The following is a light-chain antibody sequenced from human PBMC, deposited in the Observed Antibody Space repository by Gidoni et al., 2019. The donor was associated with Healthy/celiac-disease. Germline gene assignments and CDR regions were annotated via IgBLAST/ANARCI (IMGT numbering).Light chain of an antibody. CDR2: SNN. CDR3: AAWDDSLNARGV. CDR1: SSNIGSNP. Sequence: QSVLTQPPSASGTPGQRVTISCSGSSSNIGSNPVNWYQQLPATAPQLLIYSNNQRPSGVPDRFSGSKSGTSASLAISGLQSEDEADYYCAAWDDSLNARGVFGGGTKLTVL. V-gene: IGLV1-44*01. J-gene: IGLJ3*02.